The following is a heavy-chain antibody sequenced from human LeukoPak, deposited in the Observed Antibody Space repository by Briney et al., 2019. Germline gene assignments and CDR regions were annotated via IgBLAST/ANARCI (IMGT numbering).Heavy chain of an antibody. CDR2: INHDGSST. D-gene: IGHD3-22*01. Sequence: HPGGSLRLSCATSGFTFTTFWMHWVRQAPGKGLVWVSRINHDGSSTNYADSVKGRFTISRDNAKNTVYLQMNSLRAEDTAVYYCVRDWGYDSSGYWQKYFDTWGQGTLVTVSS. CDR3: VRDWGYDSSGYWQKYFDT. J-gene: IGHJ4*02. CDR1: GFTFTTFW. V-gene: IGHV3-74*01.